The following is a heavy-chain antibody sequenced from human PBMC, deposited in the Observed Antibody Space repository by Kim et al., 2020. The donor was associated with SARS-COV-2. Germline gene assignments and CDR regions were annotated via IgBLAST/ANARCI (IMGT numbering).Heavy chain of an antibody. CDR2: ISYDGSNK. CDR1: GFTFSSYG. CDR3: AKDTYYYGSGSYSLYGMDV. Sequence: GGSLRLSCAASGFTFSSYGMHWVRQAPGKGLEWVAVISYDGSNKYYADSVKGRFTISRDNFKNTLYLQMNSLRAEDTAVYYCAKDTYYYGSGSYSLYGMDVWGQGTTVTVSS. V-gene: IGHV3-30*18. D-gene: IGHD3-10*01. J-gene: IGHJ6*02.